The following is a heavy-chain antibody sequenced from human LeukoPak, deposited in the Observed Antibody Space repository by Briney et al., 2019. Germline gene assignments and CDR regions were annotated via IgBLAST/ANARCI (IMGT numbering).Heavy chain of an antibody. CDR3: ATVGDYDYGSSSHFDN. CDR2: ISGSGGTT. Sequence: GGSLRLSCAASGFTSSSYAMSWVRQAPGKGLEWVSAISGSGGTTYYADSVKGRFTISTDNSKNTLYLQMNSLRAEDTAVYYCATVGDYDYGSSSHFDNWGQGTLVTVSS. V-gene: IGHV3-23*01. CDR1: GFTSSSYA. D-gene: IGHD3-10*01. J-gene: IGHJ4*02.